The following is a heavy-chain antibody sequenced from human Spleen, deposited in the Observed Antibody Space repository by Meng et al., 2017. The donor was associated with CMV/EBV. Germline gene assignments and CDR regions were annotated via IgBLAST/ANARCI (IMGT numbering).Heavy chain of an antibody. CDR2: VYQSGST. V-gene: IGHV4-38-2*01. Sequence: SETLSLTCGVSGYSISSGYYWGWIRQPPGKGLEWIGSVYQSGSTYHNPSLKSRVTISVDTSKNQFSLKLSSVTAADTAVYYCARSTGITGTTGAFDIWGQGTMVTVSS. CDR1: GYSISSGYY. D-gene: IGHD1-7*01. J-gene: IGHJ3*02. CDR3: ARSTGITGTTGAFDI.